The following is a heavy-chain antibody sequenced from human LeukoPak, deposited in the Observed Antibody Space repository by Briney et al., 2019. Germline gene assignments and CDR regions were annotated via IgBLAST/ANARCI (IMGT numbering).Heavy chain of an antibody. Sequence: GGSLRLSCAASGFTFSSYWMYWVRQAPGKGLVWVSRINSDGCDTSYADSVQGRFIISRDNAKNTLYLQMNSLRAEDTAVYYCASCVAVPGLPDYWGQGTLVTVSS. CDR3: ASCVAVPGLPDY. V-gene: IGHV3-74*01. CDR2: INSDGCDT. CDR1: GFTFSSYW. D-gene: IGHD6-19*01. J-gene: IGHJ4*02.